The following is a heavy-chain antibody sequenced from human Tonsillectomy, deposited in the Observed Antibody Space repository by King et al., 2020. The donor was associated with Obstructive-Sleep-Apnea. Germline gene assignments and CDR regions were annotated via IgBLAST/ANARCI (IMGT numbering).Heavy chain of an antibody. V-gene: IGHV2-5*02. CDR2: IYSDDDK. D-gene: IGHD1-1*01. Sequence: ITLKESGPTLVKPTQTLTLTCTFSGFSLGISGAGVGWIRQPPGKALEWLGVIYSDDDKRYRPSLKSRVTITKGNSKNQVVLIMTDMDPVDTGTYYCAHRMEPGLYFQHWGQGTLVTVSS. CDR1: GFSLGISGAG. CDR3: AHRMEPGLYFQH. J-gene: IGHJ1*01.